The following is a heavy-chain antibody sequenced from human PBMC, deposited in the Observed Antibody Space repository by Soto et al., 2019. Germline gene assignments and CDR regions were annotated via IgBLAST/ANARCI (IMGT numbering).Heavy chain of an antibody. CDR2: ISGSGGST. J-gene: IGHJ3*02. D-gene: IGHD4-17*01. Sequence: GESLKISCAASGFTFSSYAMSWVRQAPGKGLEWVSAISGSGGSTYYADSVKGRFTISRDNSKNTLYLQMNSLRAEDTAVYYCATLLGYGDYAFDIWGQGTMVTVSS. CDR1: GFTFSSYA. CDR3: ATLLGYGDYAFDI. V-gene: IGHV3-23*01.